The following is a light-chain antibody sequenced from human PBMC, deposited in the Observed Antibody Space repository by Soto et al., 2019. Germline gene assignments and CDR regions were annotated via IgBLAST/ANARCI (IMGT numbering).Light chain of an antibody. CDR1: QDISNY. J-gene: IGKJ3*01. CDR2: GAS. V-gene: IGKV1-33*01. Sequence: DIQMTQSPSSLSASVGDRVTITCQASQDISNYLIWYQQKPGKAPKVLIYGASNLETGVPSRFSGGGSGTDFTFTIDSLQPEDIATYYCQQYDNLPITFGPGTKVHVK. CDR3: QQYDNLPIT.